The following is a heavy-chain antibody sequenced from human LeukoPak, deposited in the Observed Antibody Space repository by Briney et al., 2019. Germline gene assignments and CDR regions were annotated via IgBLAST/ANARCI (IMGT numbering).Heavy chain of an antibody. CDR1: GFTFSSYS. Sequence: PGGSLRLSCAASGFTFSSYSMNWVRQAPGKGLEWVSSISSRNTYIYYADSVKGRFTISRDNAKNSLYLQMNSLRAEDTAVYYCASIAGVVKDYWGQGTLVTVSS. D-gene: IGHD3-3*01. J-gene: IGHJ4*02. CDR3: ASIAGVVKDY. CDR2: ISSRNTYI. V-gene: IGHV3-21*04.